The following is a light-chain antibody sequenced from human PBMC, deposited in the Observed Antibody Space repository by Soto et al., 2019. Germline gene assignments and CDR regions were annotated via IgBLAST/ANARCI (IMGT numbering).Light chain of an antibody. CDR2: GAS. CDR1: QSVSSN. J-gene: IGKJ1*01. Sequence: EIVMTQAPATLSVARGERATLSCRASQSVSSNLAWYQQKPGQAPSLLIYGASTRATGTPARFSGSGSGTAFTPTLTSLQSEAFAVYYCQQYNNWPFTFGQGTKVDIK. V-gene: IGKV3-15*01. CDR3: QQYNNWPFT.